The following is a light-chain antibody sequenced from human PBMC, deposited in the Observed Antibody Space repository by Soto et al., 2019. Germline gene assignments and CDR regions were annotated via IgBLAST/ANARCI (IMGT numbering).Light chain of an antibody. J-gene: IGLJ1*01. CDR3: AAWDNSLNGYV. CDR1: SSNIGSTR. Sequence: QSVLTQPPSASGTPGQWVAISCSGASSNIGSTRANWYRQLPGSAPKLLIYSDNQRPSGVPDRFSGSKSGTSASLAISGLQSEDEADYYCAAWDNSLNGYVFGTGTKATVL. CDR2: SDN. V-gene: IGLV1-44*01.